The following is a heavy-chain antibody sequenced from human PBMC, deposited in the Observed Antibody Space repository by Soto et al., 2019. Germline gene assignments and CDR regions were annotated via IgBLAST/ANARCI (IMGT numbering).Heavy chain of an antibody. V-gene: IGHV1-8*01. Sequence: ASVKVSCKASGYTFTSCAMHWVRQAPGQRLEWMGWINPNNGNTNYAQKFQGRVTMTRNTSISTAYMELSSLRSEDTAVYYCARGSKPLYYCSGGSCYSTSFDYWGQGTLVTVSS. CDR3: ARGSKPLYYCSGGSCYSTSFDY. D-gene: IGHD2-15*01. J-gene: IGHJ4*02. CDR2: INPNNGNT. CDR1: GYTFTSCA.